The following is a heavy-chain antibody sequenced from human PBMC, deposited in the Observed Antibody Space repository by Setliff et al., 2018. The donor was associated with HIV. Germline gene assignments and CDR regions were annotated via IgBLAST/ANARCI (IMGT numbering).Heavy chain of an antibody. Sequence: PSETLSLTCTVSGDSISTGRYYWGWIRQPPGKGLEWIGSVFYSGGSYYTPSLKSRVTISVDTSKNQFFLKLSSVNAADTAAYYCARHCSGGTCYGPDAENFLHWGQGTLVTVSS. V-gene: IGHV4-39*01. D-gene: IGHD2-15*01. J-gene: IGHJ1*01. CDR3: ARHCSGGTCYGPDAENFLH. CDR2: VFYSGGS. CDR1: GDSISTGRYY.